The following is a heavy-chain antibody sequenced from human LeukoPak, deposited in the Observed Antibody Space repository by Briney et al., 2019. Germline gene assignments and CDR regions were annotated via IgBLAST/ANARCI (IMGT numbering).Heavy chain of an antibody. CDR3: AKDREGYCSSSTCSLLDY. J-gene: IGHJ4*02. Sequence: GGSLRLSCAASGFTFSNFAMSWVRQAPGKGLEWVSAISGSGGSTYYADSVKGRFTISRDNSKNTLCLQMNSLRAEDTAAYYCAKDREGYCSSSTCSLLDYWGQGTLVTVSS. D-gene: IGHD2-2*01. V-gene: IGHV3-23*01. CDR2: ISGSGGST. CDR1: GFTFSNFA.